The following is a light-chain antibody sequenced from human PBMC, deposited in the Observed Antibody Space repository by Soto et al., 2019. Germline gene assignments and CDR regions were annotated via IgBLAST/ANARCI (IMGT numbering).Light chain of an antibody. CDR3: QSYDSSLSGSV. J-gene: IGLJ3*02. CDR1: TSNIGAGYD. CDR2: GNN. Sequence: QAVVTQPPSVSGAPGQRVTISCTGSTSNIGAGYDVHWYHQLPGTAPKLLIYGNNNRPSGVPDRFSGSKSGTSASLAITGLQAEDEADYYCQSYDSSLSGSVFGGGTKVTVL. V-gene: IGLV1-40*01.